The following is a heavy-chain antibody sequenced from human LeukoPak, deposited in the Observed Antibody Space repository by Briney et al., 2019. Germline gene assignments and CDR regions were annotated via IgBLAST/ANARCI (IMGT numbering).Heavy chain of an antibody. J-gene: IGHJ6*03. V-gene: IGHV4-39*01. CDR3: ARGLYYDFWSGYPQYYYYMDV. Sequence: SETLSLTCTVSGGSLSSSSYYWGWIRQPPGKGLEWIGSIYYSGSTYYNPSLKSRVTISVDTSKNQFSLKPSSVTAADTAVYYCARGLYYDFWSGYPQYYYYMDVWGKGTTVTVSS. CDR1: GGSLSSSSYY. CDR2: IYYSGST. D-gene: IGHD3-3*01.